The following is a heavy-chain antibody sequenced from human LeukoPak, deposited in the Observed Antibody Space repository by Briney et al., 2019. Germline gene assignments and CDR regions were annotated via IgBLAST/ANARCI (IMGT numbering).Heavy chain of an antibody. V-gene: IGHV1-69*01. CDR3: AKTMGAIDHDY. Sequence: GSSVKVSCKASGGTFSSYDITWVRQAPGQGLEWMGGIIPIFGTANYAQKFQGRVTITADESTSTAYMELSSLRSEDTAVYYCAKTMGAIDHDYWGQGTLVTVAS. CDR2: IIPIFGTA. J-gene: IGHJ4*02. D-gene: IGHD1-26*01. CDR1: GGTFSSYD.